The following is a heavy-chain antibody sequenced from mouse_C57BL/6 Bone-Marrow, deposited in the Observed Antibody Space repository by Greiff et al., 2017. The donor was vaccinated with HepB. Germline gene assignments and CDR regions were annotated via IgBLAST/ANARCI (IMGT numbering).Heavy chain of an antibody. J-gene: IGHJ2*01. D-gene: IGHD1-1*01. CDR3: ERITAVVATNLDY. V-gene: IGHV1-82*01. Sequence: QVQLQQSGPELVKPGASVKISCKASGYAFSSSWMNWVKQRPGKGLEWIGRIYPGDGDTNYNGKFKGKATLTADKSSSTAYMQLSSLTSEYSAVYSCERITAVVATNLDYWGQGTTLTVSS. CDR1: GYAFSSSW. CDR2: IYPGDGDT.